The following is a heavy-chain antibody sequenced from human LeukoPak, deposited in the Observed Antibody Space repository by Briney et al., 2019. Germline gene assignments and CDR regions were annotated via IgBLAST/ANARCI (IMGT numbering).Heavy chain of an antibody. CDR3: ARDPGPGNQIDY. J-gene: IGHJ4*02. CDR2: INLRGDSP. Sequence: GASVKISCKASGYTFTSHYMHWLRQAPGQGLEWMGIINLRGDSPKKAQKLQGRLTMTRDTSTSTAYMELSSLTSEDTAVYYCARDPGPGNQIDYWGQGTLVTVSS. V-gene: IGHV1-46*01. D-gene: IGHD1-14*01. CDR1: GYTFTSHY.